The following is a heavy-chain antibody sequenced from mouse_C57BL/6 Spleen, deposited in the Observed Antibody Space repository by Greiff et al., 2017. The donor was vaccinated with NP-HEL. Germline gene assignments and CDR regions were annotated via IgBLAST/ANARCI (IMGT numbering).Heavy chain of an antibody. J-gene: IGHJ4*01. Sequence: EVQLQQSGPELVKPGASVKISCKASGYTFPDYYMNWVKQSHGQSLEWIGDINPNNGGTSYNQKFKGKATLTVDKSSSTAYMELRSLTSEDSAVYYCASFSYYGSSYGYAMDYWGQGTSVTVSS. CDR2: INPNNGGT. D-gene: IGHD1-1*01. CDR3: ASFSYYGSSYGYAMDY. CDR1: GYTFPDYY. V-gene: IGHV1-26*01.